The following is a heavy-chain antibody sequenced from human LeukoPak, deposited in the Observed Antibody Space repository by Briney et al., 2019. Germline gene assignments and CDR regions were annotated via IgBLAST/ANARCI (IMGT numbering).Heavy chain of an antibody. CDR1: GFTVSSNY. CDR3: ARAPENYYYYYMDV. Sequence: GGSLRLSCAASGFTVSSNYMSWVRQAPGKGLEWVSVIYSGGSTYYADSVKGRFTISRDNSKNTLYLQMNSLRAEDTAVYYCARAPENYYYYYMDVWGKGTTVTVSS. D-gene: IGHD1-14*01. J-gene: IGHJ6*03. CDR2: IYSGGST. V-gene: IGHV3-53*01.